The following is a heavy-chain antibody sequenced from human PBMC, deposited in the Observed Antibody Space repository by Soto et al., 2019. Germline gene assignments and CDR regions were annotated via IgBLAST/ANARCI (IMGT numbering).Heavy chain of an antibody. J-gene: IGHJ6*02. CDR3: ARDLYMKETFWSGYHMDV. CDR2: IYYSGST. Sequence: QVQLQESGPGLVKPSQTLSLTCTVSGGSISSGGYYWSWIRQHPGKGLEWIGYIYYSGSTYYNPSLKSRVTIAVDTSNNQFSLKLSSVTAADTAVYYWARDLYMKETFWSGYHMDVWGQGTTVTVSS. CDR1: GGSISSGGYY. V-gene: IGHV4-31*03. D-gene: IGHD3-3*01.